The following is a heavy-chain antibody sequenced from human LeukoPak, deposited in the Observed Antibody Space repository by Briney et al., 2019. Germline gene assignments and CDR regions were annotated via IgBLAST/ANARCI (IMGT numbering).Heavy chain of an antibody. V-gene: IGHV3-9*01. CDR1: GFTFDDYA. J-gene: IGHJ4*02. CDR3: AKATYYDILTGNFDY. D-gene: IGHD3-9*01. Sequence: PGRSLRLSCAASGFTFDDYAMHWVRQAPGKGLEWVSGISWSSGNIDYADSVKGRFTISRDDAKNSLYLQMHGLRAEDTALYYCAKATYYDILTGNFDYWGQGTLVTVSS. CDR2: ISWSSGNI.